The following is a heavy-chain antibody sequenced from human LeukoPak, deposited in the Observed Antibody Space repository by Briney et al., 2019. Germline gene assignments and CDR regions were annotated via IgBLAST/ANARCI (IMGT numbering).Heavy chain of an antibody. CDR1: GESFSGYY. CDR3: ARSKVPATGNWFDP. Sequence: SETLSLTCAVYGESFSGYYWSWLRQPPGKGLEWVGEINHSGSTNYNPSLKSRVTISLDTSKSQFSLKLSSVTAADTAVYYCARSKVPATGNWFDPWGQGTLVTVSS. V-gene: IGHV4-34*01. J-gene: IGHJ5*02. CDR2: INHSGST. D-gene: IGHD2-21*02.